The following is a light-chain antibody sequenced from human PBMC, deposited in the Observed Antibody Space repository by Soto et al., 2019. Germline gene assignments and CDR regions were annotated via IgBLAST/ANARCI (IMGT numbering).Light chain of an antibody. Sequence: IQMTQSPSSLSASVGDRVTITCRASRYIRSDLSWYQQRPGQAPKVLIYTASSLQSGVPSRFSGSGSGTDFTLTISSLQAEDCATYSCLQDYNYPWTFGQGTKVEIK. CDR1: RYIRSD. CDR3: LQDYNYPWT. V-gene: IGKV1-6*01. J-gene: IGKJ1*01. CDR2: TAS.